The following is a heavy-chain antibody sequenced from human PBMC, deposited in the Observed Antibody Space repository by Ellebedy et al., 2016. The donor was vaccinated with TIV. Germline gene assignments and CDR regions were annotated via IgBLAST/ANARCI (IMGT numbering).Heavy chain of an antibody. CDR3: ARDMLDGYNSGGFGY. D-gene: IGHD5-24*01. Sequence: GESLKISCAASGFTFSRYAMNWVRQTPGKGLEWVSYISASSLNIHYADSVRGRFTISRDKAKNSLYLQMSSLRDEDTAVYYCARDMLDGYNSGGFGYWGQGTLVTVSS. CDR2: ISASSLNI. CDR1: GFTFSRYA. V-gene: IGHV3-48*02. J-gene: IGHJ4*02.